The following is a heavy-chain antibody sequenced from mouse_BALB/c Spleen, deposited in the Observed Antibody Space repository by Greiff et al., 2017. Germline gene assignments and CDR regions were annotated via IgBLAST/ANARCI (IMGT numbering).Heavy chain of an antibody. V-gene: IGHV2-9*02. J-gene: IGHJ4*01. Sequence: VKLVESGPGLVAPSQSLSITCTVSGFSLTSYGVHWVRQPPGKGLEWLGVIWAGGSTNYNSALMSRLSISKDNSKSQVFLKMNSLQTDDTAMYYCASITTTGYYAMDYWGQGTSVTVSS. CDR3: ASITTTGYYAMDY. D-gene: IGHD1-1*01. CDR1: GFSLTSYG. CDR2: IWAGGST.